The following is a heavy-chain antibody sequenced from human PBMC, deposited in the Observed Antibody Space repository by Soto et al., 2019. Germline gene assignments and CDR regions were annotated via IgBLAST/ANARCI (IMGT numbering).Heavy chain of an antibody. V-gene: IGHV1-69*13. CDR2: IIPIFGTA. Sequence: VKVSCKASGGTFSSYAISWVRQAPGQGLEWMGGIIPIFGTANYAQKFQGRVTITADTSASTAYMELSSLRSEDTAVYYCARTYTNYNHFDFWGQGTLVTVSS. CDR3: ARTYTNYNHFDF. D-gene: IGHD4-4*01. J-gene: IGHJ4*02. CDR1: GGTFSSYA.